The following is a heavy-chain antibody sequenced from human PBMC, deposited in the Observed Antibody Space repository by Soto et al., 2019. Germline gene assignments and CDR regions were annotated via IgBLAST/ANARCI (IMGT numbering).Heavy chain of an antibody. CDR3: ARGGAYCTSTSCGYNWFDP. CDR2: ISGYNGNT. V-gene: IGHV1-18*01. Sequence: QVKLVQSGVEVKQPGASVKVSCKASGYTFTSYSISWVRQAPGQGLEWMGWISGYNGNTNNAQKFQDRVTITTDTSTTTAYMELRSLRSDDTAMYYWARGGAYCTSTSCGYNWFDPWGQGTLVTVSS. J-gene: IGHJ5*02. D-gene: IGHD2-2*01. CDR1: GYTFTSYS.